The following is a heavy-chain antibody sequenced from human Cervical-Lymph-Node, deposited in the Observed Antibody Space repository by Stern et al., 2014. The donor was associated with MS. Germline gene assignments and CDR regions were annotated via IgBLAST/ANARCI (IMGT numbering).Heavy chain of an antibody. V-gene: IGHV3-21*01. CDR3: ARARVGDYARSPHLDS. Sequence: EVKLVESGGGLVKPGESLRLSCDASGFTFSHYSINWVRQAPGKGLEWISSISNNSTHTYYAYSVEGRFTISRDSAKDSVSLHMVSLRAEDTAVYYCARARVGDYARSPHLDSWGQGTLVTVSS. CDR1: GFTFSHYS. D-gene: IGHD4-17*01. J-gene: IGHJ4*02. CDR2: ISNNSTHT.